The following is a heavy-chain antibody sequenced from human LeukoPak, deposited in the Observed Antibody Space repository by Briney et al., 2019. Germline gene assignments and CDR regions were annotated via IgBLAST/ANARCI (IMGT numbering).Heavy chain of an antibody. CDR2: ISAYNGNT. V-gene: IGHV1-18*01. D-gene: IGHD3-10*01. Sequence: GASVKVSCKASGYTFTSYGISWVRQAPGQGLEWMGWISAYNGNTNYAQKLQGRVTMTTDTSTSTAYMELRSLRSDDTAVYYCASRVGGSGSYFAFDYWGQGTLVTASS. J-gene: IGHJ4*02. CDR1: GYTFTSYG. CDR3: ASRVGGSGSYFAFDY.